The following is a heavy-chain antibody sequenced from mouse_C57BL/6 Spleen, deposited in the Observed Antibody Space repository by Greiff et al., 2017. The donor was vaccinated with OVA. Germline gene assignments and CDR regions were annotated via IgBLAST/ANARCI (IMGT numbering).Heavy chain of an antibody. J-gene: IGHJ2*01. CDR3: ARGAYYGSSYFDD. CDR1: GYTFTSYS. V-gene: IGHV1-53*01. CDR2: INPSNGGT. Sequence: QVQLQQPGTELVKPGASVKLSCKASGYTFTSYSMHWVKQRPGQGLEWIGNINPSNGGTNYNEKFKSKATLTVDKSSSTVYMQLSSLTSEDAAVYYCARGAYYGSSYFDDWGQGTTLTVSS. D-gene: IGHD1-1*01.